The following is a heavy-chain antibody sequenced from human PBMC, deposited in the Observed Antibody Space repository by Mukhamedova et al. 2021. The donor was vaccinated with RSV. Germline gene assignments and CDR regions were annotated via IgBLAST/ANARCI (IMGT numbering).Heavy chain of an antibody. J-gene: IGHJ6*02. CDR2: ISYDGSNK. CDR1: SSYA. D-gene: IGHD6-6*01. V-gene: IGHV3-30*04. Sequence: SSYAMHWVRQAPGKGLEWVAVISYDGSNKYYADSVKGRFTISRDNSKNTLYLQMNSLRAEDTAVYYCARDRGSSSVLDVWGQGTT. CDR3: ARDRGSSSVLDV.